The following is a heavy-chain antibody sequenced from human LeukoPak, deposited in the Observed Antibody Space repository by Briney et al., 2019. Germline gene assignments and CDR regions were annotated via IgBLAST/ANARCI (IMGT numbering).Heavy chain of an antibody. CDR2: INHSGST. J-gene: IGHJ6*02. CDR1: GGSFSGYY. Sequence: SSETLSLTCAVYGGSFSGYYWSWIRQPPGKGLEWIGEINHSGSTNYNPSLKSRVTISVDTSKNQFSLKLSSVTAADTAVYYCARPGSPTTPPGGMGVWGQGTTVTVSS. D-gene: IGHD1-1*01. V-gene: IGHV4-34*01. CDR3: ARPGSPTTPPGGMGV.